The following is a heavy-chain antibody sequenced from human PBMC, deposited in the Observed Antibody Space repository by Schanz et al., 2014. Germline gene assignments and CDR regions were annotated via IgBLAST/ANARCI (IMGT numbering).Heavy chain of an antibody. CDR2: IHYDGTYK. J-gene: IGHJ3*02. CDR3: AREEGYGYGPGAFDI. CDR1: GFIFRTYG. D-gene: IGHD5-18*01. V-gene: IGHV3-30*02. Sequence: QVHLVESGGGVVQPGGSLRLSCAASGFIFRTYGMHWVRQAPGKGLEWVAFIHYDGTYKYYADSVKGRFTISRDNSENTLYLQMNSLRAEDTAVYYCAREEGYGYGPGAFDIWGQGTMVTVSS.